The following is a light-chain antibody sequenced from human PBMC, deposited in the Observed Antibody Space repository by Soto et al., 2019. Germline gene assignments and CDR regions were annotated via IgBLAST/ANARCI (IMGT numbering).Light chain of an antibody. CDR2: GAS. Sequence: PGESATLSCRASQSISATHLAWYQQRPGQAPRLLLYGASSRATGIPDRFSGSGSGTDFTLTISRVEPEDFAVFYCQQYGSSPLTFGGGTKVEIK. CDR1: QSISATH. V-gene: IGKV3-20*01. CDR3: QQYGSSPLT. J-gene: IGKJ4*01.